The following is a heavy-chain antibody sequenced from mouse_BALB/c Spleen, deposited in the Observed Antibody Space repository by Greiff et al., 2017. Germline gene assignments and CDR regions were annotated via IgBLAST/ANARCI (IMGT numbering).Heavy chain of an antibody. D-gene: IGHD2-14*01. CDR3: ARDLAYDRYDGAMDY. Sequence: EVKLVESGGGLVQPGGSLRLSCATSGFTFTDYYMSWVRQPPGKALEWLGFIRNKANGYTTAYSASVQSLFTISRDNYQSILYLQMNTLRAEDSATYSCARDLAYDRYDGAMDYWGQGTSVTVSS. V-gene: IGHV7-3*02. J-gene: IGHJ4*01. CDR2: IRNKANGYTT. CDR1: GFTFTDYY.